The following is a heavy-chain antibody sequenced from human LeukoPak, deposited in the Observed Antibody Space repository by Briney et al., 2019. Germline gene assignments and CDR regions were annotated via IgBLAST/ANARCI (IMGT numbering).Heavy chain of an antibody. V-gene: IGHV3-30-3*01. CDR2: ISYDGSNK. J-gene: IGHJ4*02. D-gene: IGHD6-19*01. CDR3: ARVGSSGWYEFDY. CDR1: GFTFSSYA. Sequence: PGGSLRLSCAASGFTFSSYAMHWVRQAPGKGLEWVAVISYDGSNKYYADSVKGRFTISRDNSKNTLYLQMNSLRAEDTAVYYCARVGSSGWYEFDYWGQGTLVTVSS.